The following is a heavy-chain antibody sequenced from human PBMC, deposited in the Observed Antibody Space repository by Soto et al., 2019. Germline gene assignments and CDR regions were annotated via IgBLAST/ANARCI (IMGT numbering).Heavy chain of an antibody. CDR1: GGSITSGGYS. Sequence: SETLSLTCAVSGGSITSGGYSWSWIRQSPGQGLEWIGYIYQSGSAFYNPSLKTRVTILVDRSKNQFSLNLTSVTAEDTAVYYCAEVLLWFGDHVSGMDVWGQGTTVTVSS. CDR3: AEVLLWFGDHVSGMDV. D-gene: IGHD3-10*01. CDR2: IYQSGSA. J-gene: IGHJ6*02. V-gene: IGHV4-30-2*06.